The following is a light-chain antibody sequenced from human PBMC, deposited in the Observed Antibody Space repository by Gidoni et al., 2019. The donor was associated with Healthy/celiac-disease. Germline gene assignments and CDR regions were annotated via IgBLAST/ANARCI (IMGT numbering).Light chain of an antibody. CDR2: WAS. CDR3: QHKGS. V-gene: IGKV4-1*01. J-gene: IGKJ2*04. CDR1: QSVLYSSNNKNY. Sequence: DIVMPQSPDSLAVSLGERATINCKSSQSVLYSSNNKNYLAWYQQKPGQPPKLLIYWASTRESGVPDRFSGSGSGTDFTLTISSLQAEDVAVYYCQHKGSFGQGTKLEIK.